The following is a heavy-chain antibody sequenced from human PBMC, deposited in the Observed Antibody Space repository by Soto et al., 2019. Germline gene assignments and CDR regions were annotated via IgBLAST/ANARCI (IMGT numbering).Heavy chain of an antibody. D-gene: IGHD3-10*01. V-gene: IGHV1-3*01. CDR3: ATRGRSLGYYYGMDV. J-gene: IGHJ6*02. Sequence: GASVKVSCKASGYTFTSYAMHWVRQAPGQRLEWMGWINAGNGNTKYSQKFQGRVTITRDTSASTAYMELSSLRSEDTAVYYCATRGRSLGYYYGMDVWGQGXTVTVYS. CDR1: GYTFTSYA. CDR2: INAGNGNT.